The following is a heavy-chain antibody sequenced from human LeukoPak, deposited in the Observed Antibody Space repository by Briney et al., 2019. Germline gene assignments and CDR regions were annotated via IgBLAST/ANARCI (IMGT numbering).Heavy chain of an antibody. CDR1: GFTFSNYW. Sequence: GGSLRLSCAASGFTFSNYWMTWFRQAPGKWLEWVANIKQDGTEKFYLDSVKGRFIISRDNAENSLFLQMNSLRAEDTAVYYCARTPDGADYWGQGTLVTVSS. V-gene: IGHV3-7*01. J-gene: IGHJ4*02. CDR3: ARTPDGADY. D-gene: IGHD3-10*01. CDR2: IKQDGTEK.